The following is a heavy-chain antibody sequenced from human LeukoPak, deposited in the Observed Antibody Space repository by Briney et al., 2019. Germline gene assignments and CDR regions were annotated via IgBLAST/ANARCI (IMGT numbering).Heavy chain of an antibody. V-gene: IGHV3-48*01. CDR3: ARDPVVAATGHYYYYMDV. CDR1: GFTFTSYS. CDR2: ISSSSSTI. J-gene: IGHJ6*03. Sequence: GGSLRLSCAASGFTFTSYSMNWVRQAPGKGLEWVSYISSSSSTIYYADSVKGRFTISRDNAKNSLYLQMNSLRAEDTAVYYCARDPVVAATGHYYYYMDVWGKGTTVTVPS. D-gene: IGHD2-15*01.